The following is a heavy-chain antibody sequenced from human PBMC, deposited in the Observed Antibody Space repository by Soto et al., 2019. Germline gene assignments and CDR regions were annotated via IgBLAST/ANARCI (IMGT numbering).Heavy chain of an antibody. V-gene: IGHV3-7*04. CDR2: MNQDGSQK. CDR3: ARTYYHSTVGT. Sequence: EEQLVESGGGLVQPGGSLRLSCAASGFTFSSDWMSWVRQAPGKGLEWVANMNQDGSQKDYVDSVEGRFTISRDNAKSSLYLQMNSLRAEDTAVYDCARTYYHSTVGTWGQGTLVTVSS. CDR1: GFTFSSDW. J-gene: IGHJ1*01. D-gene: IGHD2-21*02.